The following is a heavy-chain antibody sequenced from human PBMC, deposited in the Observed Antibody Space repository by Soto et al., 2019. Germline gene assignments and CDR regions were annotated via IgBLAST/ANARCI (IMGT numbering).Heavy chain of an antibody. CDR3: VRDRRIYYSDPHDELGASDYEV. D-gene: IGHD3-22*01. CDR2: FIPIFRTL. J-gene: IGHJ3*01. CDR1: GGIFGSHG. Sequence: QVQLIQSEAEVKKPGSSVRVSCTASGGIFGSHGFSWVRQAPGQRLEWVGGFIPIFRTLTYTEKFQARVRIAADESTNTVYLDLSSLTSEDTAVYYCVRDRRIYYSDPHDELGASDYEVWGQGTMVSVSS. V-gene: IGHV1-69*01.